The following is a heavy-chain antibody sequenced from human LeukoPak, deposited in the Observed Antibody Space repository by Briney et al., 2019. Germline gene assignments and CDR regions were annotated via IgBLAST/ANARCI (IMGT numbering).Heavy chain of an antibody. CDR3: ARGGETYYDILTGYYPGTFDI. Sequence: PSQTLSLTCTVSGGSISSGGYYWSWIRQHPGKGLEWIGYIYYSGSTYYNPSLKSRVTISVDTSKNQFSLKLSSVTAADTAVYYCARGGETYYDILTGYYPGTFDIWGQGTMVTVSS. CDR2: IYYSGST. J-gene: IGHJ3*02. V-gene: IGHV4-31*03. D-gene: IGHD3-9*01. CDR1: GGSISSGGYY.